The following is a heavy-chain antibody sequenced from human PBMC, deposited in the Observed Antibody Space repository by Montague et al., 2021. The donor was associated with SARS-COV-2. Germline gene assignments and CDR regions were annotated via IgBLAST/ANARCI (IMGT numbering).Heavy chain of an antibody. CDR2: LYTSGTT. V-gene: IGHV4-61*02. CDR3: ARAHSGSWAHLDN. D-gene: IGHD5-12*01. Sequence: TLSLTCTFSGGSISSCSYYWSWIRQPAGKALEWIGRLYTSGTTDYSFSLKCRVTISVDTSKHQFSLKLTSVISADTAVYYCARAHSGSWAHLDNWGQGSLVTVST. J-gene: IGHJ4*02. CDR1: GGSISSCSYY.